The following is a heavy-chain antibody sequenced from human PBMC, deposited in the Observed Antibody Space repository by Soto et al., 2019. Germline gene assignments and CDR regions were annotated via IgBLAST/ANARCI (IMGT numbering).Heavy chain of an antibody. Sequence: CGASGRCTVSSGWRSMERKAPGKGLEWVANIKQDGSEKYYVDSVKGRFTISRDNAKNSLYLQMNSLRAEDTVVYYCARVGGGHALALWAHWTMVTVSS. J-gene: IGHJ3*01. CDR3: ARVGGGHALAL. CDR1: RCTVSSGW. CDR2: IKQDGSEK. D-gene: IGHD3-16*01. V-gene: IGHV3-7*01.